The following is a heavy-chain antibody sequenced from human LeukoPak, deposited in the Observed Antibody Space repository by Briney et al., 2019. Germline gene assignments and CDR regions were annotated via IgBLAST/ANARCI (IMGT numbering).Heavy chain of an antibody. CDR2: INHSGSDK. D-gene: IGHD2-2*01. CDR3: AGRKFLLLLFLDY. Sequence: PGGSLRLSCAASGFTFSSYCMSWVRQAPGKGLEWVANINHSGSDKYYADSVKGRFTISRDNAKNSLYLQMNILRADDTAVYYCAGRKFLLLLFLDYGAQGTWATFSS. CDR1: GFTFSSYC. J-gene: IGHJ4*02. V-gene: IGHV3-7*01.